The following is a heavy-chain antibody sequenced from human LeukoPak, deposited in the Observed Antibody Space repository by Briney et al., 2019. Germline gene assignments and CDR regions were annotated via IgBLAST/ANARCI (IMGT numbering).Heavy chain of an antibody. CDR1: GFTVSSHY. Sequence: PGGSLRLSCAASGFTVSSHYMSWVRQAPGKGLEWVAVIWYDGSNKYYADSVKGRFTISRDNSKNTLYLQMNSLRAEDTAVYYCARDSYGYYFDYWGQGTLATVSS. CDR3: ARDSYGYYFDY. D-gene: IGHD5-18*01. CDR2: IWYDGSNK. V-gene: IGHV3-33*08. J-gene: IGHJ4*02.